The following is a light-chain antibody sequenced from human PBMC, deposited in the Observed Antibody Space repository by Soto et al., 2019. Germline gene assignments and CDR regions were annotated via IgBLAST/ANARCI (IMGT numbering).Light chain of an antibody. CDR3: QLYNSYSRT. V-gene: IGKV1-5*01. J-gene: IGKJ1*01. Sequence: DTQMTQPPSTLSASVGDRVTITCRASQSIVRWLTWYQQKQGKALKLLIYDTSSLESWVPSRSICSSYGTEFSLTSSSLQSGDFASYYCQLYNSYSRTFGQGTKVDNK. CDR1: QSIVRW. CDR2: DTS.